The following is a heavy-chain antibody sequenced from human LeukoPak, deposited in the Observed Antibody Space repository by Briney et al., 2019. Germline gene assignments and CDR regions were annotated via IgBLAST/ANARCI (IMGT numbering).Heavy chain of an antibody. D-gene: IGHD6-13*01. CDR3: ATGLAGSSKDY. V-gene: IGHV1-24*01. J-gene: IGHJ4*02. Sequence: ASVKVSCKVSGYTLTELSMHWVRRAPGKGLEWMGGFDPEDGETIYAQRFQGRVTMTEDTSTDTAYMELSSLRSDDTAVYYCATGLAGSSKDYWGQGTLVTVSS. CDR1: GYTLTELS. CDR2: FDPEDGET.